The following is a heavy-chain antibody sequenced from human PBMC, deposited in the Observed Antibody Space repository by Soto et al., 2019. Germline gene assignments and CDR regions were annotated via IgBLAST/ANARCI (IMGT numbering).Heavy chain of an antibody. Sequence: PSETLSLTCTVSGGSINSYYWSWIRQPPGKGLEWIGYIFYSGSTNYNPSLKSRVTISIDTSKNQFSLKLRSVTAADTAVYYCARDFWSGYNWFDPWGQGTLVTVSS. CDR3: ARDFWSGYNWFDP. CDR2: IFYSGST. J-gene: IGHJ5*02. CDR1: GGSINSYY. D-gene: IGHD3-3*01. V-gene: IGHV4-59*01.